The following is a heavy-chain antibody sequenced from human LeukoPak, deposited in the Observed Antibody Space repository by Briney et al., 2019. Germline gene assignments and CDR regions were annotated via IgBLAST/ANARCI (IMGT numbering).Heavy chain of an antibody. V-gene: IGHV3-48*02. CDR2: ITSSGSTI. CDR3: ARAGGSSSWYTDY. J-gene: IGHJ4*02. CDR1: GFTFSSYS. Sequence: GGSLRLSCAVSGFTFSSYSLNWVRQAPGKGLEWVSHITSSGSTIYYADSVKGRFTISRGTAKNSLYLQMNSLRDEDTAVYYCARAGGSSSWYTDYWGQGTLVTVSS. D-gene: IGHD6-13*01.